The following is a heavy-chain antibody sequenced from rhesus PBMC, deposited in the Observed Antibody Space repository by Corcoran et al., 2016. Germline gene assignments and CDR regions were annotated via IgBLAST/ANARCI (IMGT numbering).Heavy chain of an antibody. V-gene: IGHV3S5*01. CDR3: AKSIRGPYYFDY. Sequence: EVQLVETGGGLVQPGGSLRLSCAASGFTFSRYAMQWVRQAPGKGLEWVSGIISGGGSTYYADSVKGRFTISRDNSKNTLSLHMNSLRAEDTAVYYCAKSIRGPYYFDYWGQGVLVTVSS. CDR1: GFTFSRYA. D-gene: IGHD3-40*01. CDR2: IISGGGST. J-gene: IGHJ4*01.